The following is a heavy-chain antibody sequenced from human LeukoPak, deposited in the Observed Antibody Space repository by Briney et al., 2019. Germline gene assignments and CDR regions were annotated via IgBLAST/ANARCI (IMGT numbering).Heavy chain of an antibody. Sequence: PSETLSLTCTVSGGSISSYYWSWIRQPPGKGLEWIGYIYYSGSTNYNPSLKSRVTISVDTSKNQFSLKLSSVTAADTAVYYCARVRGYSYRTKLEDYWGQGTLVTVSS. CDR2: IYYSGST. V-gene: IGHV4-59*12. J-gene: IGHJ4*02. CDR1: GGSISSYY. CDR3: ARVRGYSYRTKLEDY. D-gene: IGHD5-18*01.